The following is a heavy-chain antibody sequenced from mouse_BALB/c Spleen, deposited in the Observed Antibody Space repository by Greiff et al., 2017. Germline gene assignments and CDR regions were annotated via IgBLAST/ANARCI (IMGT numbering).Heavy chain of an antibody. Sequence: QVQLQQSGAELAKPGASVKMSCKASGYTFTSYWMHWVKQRPGQGLEWIGYINPSTGYTEYNQKFKDKATLTADKSSSTAYMQLSSLTSEDSAVYYCARCYGYDWYFDVWGAGTTVTVSS. J-gene: IGHJ1*01. CDR2: INPSTGYT. CDR3: ARCYGYDWYFDV. V-gene: IGHV1-7*01. D-gene: IGHD2-2*01. CDR1: GYTFTSYW.